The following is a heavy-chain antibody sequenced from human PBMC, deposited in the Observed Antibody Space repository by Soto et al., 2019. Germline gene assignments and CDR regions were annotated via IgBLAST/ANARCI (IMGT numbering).Heavy chain of an antibody. V-gene: IGHV3-30*18. Sequence: QVQLVESGGGVVQPGRSLRLSCAASGHTFSRYDMYWVRQAPGKGLEWVAVISSDGSKKYYTDSVKGRFILSRDNSRNTLFLQMNSLRTEDTAVYYCAKGSYSGVYSDFDYWGQGTLVTVSS. CDR1: GHTFSRYD. CDR2: ISSDGSKK. CDR3: AKGSYSGVYSDFDY. J-gene: IGHJ4*02. D-gene: IGHD1-26*01.